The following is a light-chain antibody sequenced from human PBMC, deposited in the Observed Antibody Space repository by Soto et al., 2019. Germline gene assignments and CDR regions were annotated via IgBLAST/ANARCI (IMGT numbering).Light chain of an antibody. CDR2: GAS. CDR3: QQYNDWPPIT. Sequence: EIVMTQSPATLSVSPGERATLSCRASQSVSGNLAWYQQKPGQAPRLLIYGASARATGIPARFSGSGSGTEFTLTISSLQSEDFAVYSGQQYNDWPPITFGQGTRLEIK. V-gene: IGKV3-15*01. CDR1: QSVSGN. J-gene: IGKJ5*01.